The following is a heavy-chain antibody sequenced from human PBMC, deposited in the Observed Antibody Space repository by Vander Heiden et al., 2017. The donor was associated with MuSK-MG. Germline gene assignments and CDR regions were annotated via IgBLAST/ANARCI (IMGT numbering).Heavy chain of an antibody. CDR3: ARRLSGIYAPHWSYFDY. Sequence: DVQLVQSGAEVKMPGESLTISCKGSGFDFTSHWIGWVRQMPGKGLEWMGIIYPGDSDVRYNPSFQGQVSISADKSISTTYLHWSSLKASDTAMYYCARRLSGIYAPHWSYFDYWGPGTLVTVAS. CDR1: GFDFTSHW. V-gene: IGHV5-51*01. J-gene: IGHJ4*02. D-gene: IGHD3-3*01. CDR2: IYPGDSDV.